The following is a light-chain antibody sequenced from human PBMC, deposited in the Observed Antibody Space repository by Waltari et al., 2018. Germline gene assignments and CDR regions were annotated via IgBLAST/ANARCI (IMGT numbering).Light chain of an antibody. CDR1: QTVLSTSNNKNY. Sequence: DIVMTQSPDSLPVSLAARPTSHCTSTQTVLSTSNNKNYLAWDQQTPGHAPKLPIYWASTREFGVPDRFSGSGSGTDFTLTINNLQAEDVAVYYCQQYFSSRQYTFGQGTKLEI. J-gene: IGKJ2*01. CDR3: QQYFSSRQYT. V-gene: IGKV4-1*01. CDR2: WAS.